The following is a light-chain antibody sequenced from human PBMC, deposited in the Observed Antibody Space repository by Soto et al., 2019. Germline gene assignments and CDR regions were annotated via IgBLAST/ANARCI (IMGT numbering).Light chain of an antibody. Sequence: QSVLNQPASVSGSPGQSITISCTGTSSDVGDYNYVSWYQQHPGKAPKLMIYEVSNRPSGVSNRFSGSKSGNTASLTISGLQAEDEADYYCSSYTSSNTWVFGGGTKLTVL. V-gene: IGLV2-14*01. CDR2: EVS. CDR3: SSYTSSNTWV. CDR1: SSDVGDYNY. J-gene: IGLJ3*02.